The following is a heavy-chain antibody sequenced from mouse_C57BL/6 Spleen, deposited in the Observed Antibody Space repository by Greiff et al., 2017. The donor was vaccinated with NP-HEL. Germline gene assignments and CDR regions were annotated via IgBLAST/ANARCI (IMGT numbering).Heavy chain of an antibody. V-gene: IGHV1-55*01. CDR2: IYPGSGST. J-gene: IGHJ1*03. D-gene: IGHD2-4*01. CDR3: ARLSIYYDYDWYFDV. CDR1: GYTFTSYW. Sequence: QVQLQQSGAELVKPGASVKMSCKASGYTFTSYWITWVKQRPGQGLEWIGDIYPGSGSTNYNEKFKSKATLTVDTSSSTAYMQLSSLTSEDSAVYYCARLSIYYDYDWYFDVWGTGTTVTVSS.